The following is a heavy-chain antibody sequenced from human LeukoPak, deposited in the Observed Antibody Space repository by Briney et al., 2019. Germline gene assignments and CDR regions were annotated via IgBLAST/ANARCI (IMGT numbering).Heavy chain of an antibody. CDR3: ARVYRYWFDP. Sequence: PSETLSLTCTVSGGSISSYYWSWIRQPPGKGLEWIGYIYYSGSTYYNPSLKSRVTISVDTSKNQFSLKLSSVTAADTAVYYCARVYRYWFDPWGQGTLVTVSS. D-gene: IGHD5/OR15-5a*01. V-gene: IGHV4-59*06. J-gene: IGHJ5*02. CDR2: IYYSGST. CDR1: GGSISSYY.